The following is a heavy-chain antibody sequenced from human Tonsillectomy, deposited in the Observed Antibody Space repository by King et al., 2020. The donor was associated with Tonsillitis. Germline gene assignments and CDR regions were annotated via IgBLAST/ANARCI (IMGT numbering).Heavy chain of an antibody. CDR1: GCSISTGYY. D-gene: IGHD3-22*01. V-gene: IGHV4-38-2*01. CDR2: FYHSGTT. Sequence: QLQESGPGLVKPSETLSLTCAVSGCSISTGYYWGWIRQPPGTGLEWIGSFYHSGTTYYTPSLKSRVTISVDTSRNQFSLKLSSVTAADTAVYYCAKDMNYYDSSDRYFDLWGRGTLVTVSS. J-gene: IGHJ2*01. CDR3: AKDMNYYDSSDRYFDL.